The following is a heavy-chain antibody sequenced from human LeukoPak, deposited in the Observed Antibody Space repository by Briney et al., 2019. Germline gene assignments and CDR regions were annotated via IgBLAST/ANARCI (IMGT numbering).Heavy chain of an antibody. CDR1: GFTFSDAW. Sequence: GGSLRLSCAASGFTFSDAWMSWVRQAPGMGLEWVGRIKSKTDGGTTDYAAPVKGRSTISKDDTKTSLYLQINSLRTDATAVYYYTAAMPTSSRASDYWGQGTLVTVSS. J-gene: IGHJ4*02. CDR2: IKSKTDGGTT. D-gene: IGHD2-2*01. V-gene: IGHV3-15*01. CDR3: TAAMPTSSRASDY.